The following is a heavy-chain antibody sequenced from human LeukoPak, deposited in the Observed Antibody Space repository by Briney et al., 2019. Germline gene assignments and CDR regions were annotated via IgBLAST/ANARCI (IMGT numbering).Heavy chain of an antibody. CDR2: INHSGST. J-gene: IGHJ1*01. D-gene: IGHD1-26*01. CDR1: GGSFSGYY. Sequence: PSETLSLTCAVYGGSFSGYYWSWIRQPPGKGLEWIGEINHSGSTNHNSSLKSRVTISVDTSKNQFSLKLSSVTAADTAVYYCARLSGSYYTSDAYFQHWGQGTLVTVSS. CDR3: ARLSGSYYTSDAYFQH. V-gene: IGHV4-34*01.